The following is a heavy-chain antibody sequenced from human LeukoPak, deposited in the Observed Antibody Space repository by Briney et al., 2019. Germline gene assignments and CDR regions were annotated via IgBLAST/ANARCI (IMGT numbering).Heavy chain of an antibody. V-gene: IGHV3-23*01. CDR1: GFTFSSYA. CDR3: AKAGRGGSYYYYYMDV. J-gene: IGHJ6*03. D-gene: IGHD3-16*01. Sequence: GGSLRLSCAASGFTFSSYAMSWVRQAPGKGLEWVPAISGSGGSTYYADSVKGRFTISRDNSKNTLYLQMNSLRAEDTAVYYCAKAGRGGSYYYYYMDVWGKGTTVTVSS. CDR2: ISGSGGST.